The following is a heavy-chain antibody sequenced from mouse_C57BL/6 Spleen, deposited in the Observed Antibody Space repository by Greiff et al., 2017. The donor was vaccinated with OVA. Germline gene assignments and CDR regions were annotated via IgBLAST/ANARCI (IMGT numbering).Heavy chain of an antibody. Sequence: QVQLQQPGAELVKPGASVKLSCKASGYTFTSYWMHWVKQRPGQGLEWIGEIDPSDSDTNYNQKFKGKATLTVDKSSSTAYMQLSSLTSEDSAVYICSSDDYCSSSGDYWGQGTLLTVSS. D-gene: IGHD1-1*01. CDR2: IDPSDSDT. V-gene: IGHV1-69*02. J-gene: IGHJ2*01. CDR1: GYTFTSYW. CDR3: SSDDYCSSSGDY.